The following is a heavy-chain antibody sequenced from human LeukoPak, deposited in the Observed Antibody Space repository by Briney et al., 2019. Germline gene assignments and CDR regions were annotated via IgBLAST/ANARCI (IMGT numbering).Heavy chain of an antibody. V-gene: IGHV4-4*07. CDR2: LNTGGST. J-gene: IGHJ4*02. D-gene: IGHD6-13*01. Sequence: SETLSLTCTLSGGSISSYYWSWIRQPAGKGLEYIGRLNTGGSTNYNPPLKGRVTMSLDTSKNEFSLKMNSVTAADTAVYYCARESIAAAGTFDYWGQGTLVTVSS. CDR3: ARESIAAAGTFDY. CDR1: GGSISSYY.